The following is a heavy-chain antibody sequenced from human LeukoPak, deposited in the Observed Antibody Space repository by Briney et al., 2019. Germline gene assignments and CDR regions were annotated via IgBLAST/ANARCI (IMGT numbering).Heavy chain of an antibody. V-gene: IGHV3-21*01. CDR2: FGTRSTSI. D-gene: IGHD3-22*01. J-gene: IGHJ4*02. CDR1: GFTFSGYS. CDR3: AREVSEGSDF. Sequence: PGGSLRLSCTASGFTFSGYSMNWIRQAPGKGLEWVSSFGTRSTSIYHAGSVKGRFAISRDNAKNSLYLQMNSLRAEDTAVYYCAREVSEGSDFWGQGTLVTVSS.